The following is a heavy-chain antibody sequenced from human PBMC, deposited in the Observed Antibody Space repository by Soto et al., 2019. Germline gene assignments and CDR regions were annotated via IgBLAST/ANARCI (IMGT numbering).Heavy chain of an antibody. D-gene: IGHD6-19*01. CDR2: IIPIFGAA. J-gene: IGHJ4*02. CDR3: VFAVAGTDAFDY. Sequence: SVKVPCKASGGTFSSYAISWVRQSPGQGLEWMGGIIPIFGAANYAQKFQGRVTITADESTSTAYMELSSLRSEDTAVYYCVFAVAGTDAFDYWGQGTLVTVSS. V-gene: IGHV1-69*13. CDR1: GGTFSSYA.